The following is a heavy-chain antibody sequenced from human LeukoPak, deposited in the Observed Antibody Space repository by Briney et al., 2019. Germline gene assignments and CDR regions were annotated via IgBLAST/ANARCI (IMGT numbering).Heavy chain of an antibody. CDR1: GGSFSGYY. Sequence: SETLSLTCAVYGGSFSGYYWSWIRQPPGKGLEWIGEINHSGSTNYNPSLKSRVTISVDTSKNQFSLKLSSVTAADTAVYYCVYDYGELDHWGQGTLVTVSS. V-gene: IGHV4-34*01. CDR3: VYDYGELDH. J-gene: IGHJ4*02. D-gene: IGHD4-17*01. CDR2: INHSGST.